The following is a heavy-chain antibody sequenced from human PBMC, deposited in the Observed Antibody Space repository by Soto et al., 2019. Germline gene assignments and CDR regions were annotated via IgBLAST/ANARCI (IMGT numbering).Heavy chain of an antibody. D-gene: IGHD4-17*01. CDR1: GFTVTNKY. CDR3: ARVDYGDYGWYFDL. J-gene: IGHJ2*01. CDR2: IYSGGAT. V-gene: IGHV3-53*01. Sequence: GGSLRLSCAASGFTVTNKYMTSVRQAPGKGPVWLSLIYSGGATSYADSVKGRFTISRDNSKDILYLQVNSLRAEDTAVYYCARVDYGDYGWYFDLWGRGTLVTVSS.